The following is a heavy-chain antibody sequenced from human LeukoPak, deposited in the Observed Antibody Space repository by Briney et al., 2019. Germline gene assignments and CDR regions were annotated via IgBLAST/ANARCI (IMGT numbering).Heavy chain of an antibody. CDR2: IYYSGST. D-gene: IGHD6-19*01. Sequence: PSETLSLTRTVSGGSISSSSYYWGWIRQPPGKGPEWIGSIYYSGSTYYNPSLKSRVTISVDTSKNQFSLKLSSVTAADTAVYYCARETGSSGWYRVDYYYYYMDVWGKGTTVTVSS. J-gene: IGHJ6*03. V-gene: IGHV4-39*07. CDR3: ARETGSSGWYRVDYYYYYMDV. CDR1: GGSISSSSYY.